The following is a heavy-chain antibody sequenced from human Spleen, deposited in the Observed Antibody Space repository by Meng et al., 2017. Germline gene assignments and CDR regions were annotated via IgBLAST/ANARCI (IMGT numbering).Heavy chain of an antibody. V-gene: IGHV4-39*01. Sequence: QPQLQESGPGLVKPSEALSRTFSVSGGSISTSGYYWGWIRQPPGKGLEWIGSIGHSGITYYTPSLKSRVTVSIDTSKSQFSLKLTSVTAADTAVYYCVRSSGWVRTGFDPWGQGTLVTVSS. J-gene: IGHJ5*02. D-gene: IGHD6-19*01. CDR1: GGSISTSGYY. CDR2: IGHSGIT. CDR3: VRSSGWVRTGFDP.